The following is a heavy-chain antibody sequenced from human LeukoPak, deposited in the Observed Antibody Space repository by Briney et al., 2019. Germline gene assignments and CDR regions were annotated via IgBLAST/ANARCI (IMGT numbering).Heavy chain of an antibody. J-gene: IGHJ3*02. CDR3: ARDSTMQLGAFEI. CDR1: GGSINSSSYY. CDR2: MYYRGST. D-gene: IGHD3-16*01. Sequence: SETLSLTCTVSGGSINSSSYYWGWVPQPPGKGLEWIGSMYYRGSTYYNPSLKSRVTISVDTSKNQVSLKLTSVTAADTAVYYCARDSTMQLGAFEIWGQGTMVTVSS. V-gene: IGHV4-39*07.